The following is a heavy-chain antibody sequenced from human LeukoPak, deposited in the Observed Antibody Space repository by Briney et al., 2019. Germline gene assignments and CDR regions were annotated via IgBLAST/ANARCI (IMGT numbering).Heavy chain of an antibody. CDR1: GFSLSTSGVG. J-gene: IGHJ4*02. V-gene: IGHV2-5*01. CDR2: IYWNDDK. Sequence: ASGPTLVKPTQTLTLTCTLSGFSLSTSGVGVGWIRQPPGKALEWLALIYWNDDKRYSPSLKSRLTITKDTSKNQVVLTMTNMDPVDTATYYCAHRGPKGLIDYWGQGTLVTVSS. CDR3: AHRGPKGLIDY.